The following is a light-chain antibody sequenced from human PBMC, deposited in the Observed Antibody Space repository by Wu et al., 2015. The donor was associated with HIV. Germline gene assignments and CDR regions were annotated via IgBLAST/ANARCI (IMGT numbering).Light chain of an antibody. J-gene: IGKJ4*01. CDR1: QNINNW. CDR3: QHYNGYPIT. V-gene: IGKV1-5*03. CDR2: KAS. Sequence: DIQMTQSPSTLSASKGDRVTITCRASQNINNWLAWYQQKPGKAPNLLIYKASTLKSGVPSRFSGSGSGTEFTLTISSLQPEDFATYHCQHYNGYPITFGGGTKVETK.